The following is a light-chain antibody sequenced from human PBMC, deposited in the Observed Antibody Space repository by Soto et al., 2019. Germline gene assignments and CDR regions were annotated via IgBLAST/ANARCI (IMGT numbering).Light chain of an antibody. CDR3: QQYHSFSRT. J-gene: IGKJ1*01. V-gene: IGKV1-5*03. CDR1: RSIGSL. CDR2: EAS. Sequence: DIQMTQSPSTLSASVGDRVTITCRASRSIGSLLAWYQQKPGKAPNLLLYEASSLDSGVSSRFSGSGSGTEFTLTINNLQPDDIATYYCQQYHSFSRTFGQGTKVEIK.